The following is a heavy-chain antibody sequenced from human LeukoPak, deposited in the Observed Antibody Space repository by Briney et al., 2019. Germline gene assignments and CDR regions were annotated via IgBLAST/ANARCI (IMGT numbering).Heavy chain of an antibody. CDR2: IYSGGST. D-gene: IGHD6-19*01. V-gene: IGHV3-53*01. CDR3: ARADNVGKYSSGWYHFDY. J-gene: IGHJ4*02. Sequence: PGVSLRLSCAASGFTVSSNYMSWVRQAPGKGLEGVSLIYSGGSTYYAESVKGRFTISRDNSKNTLYLQMNSLRAEDTAVYYCARADNVGKYSSGWYHFDYWGQGTLVTVSS. CDR1: GFTVSSNY.